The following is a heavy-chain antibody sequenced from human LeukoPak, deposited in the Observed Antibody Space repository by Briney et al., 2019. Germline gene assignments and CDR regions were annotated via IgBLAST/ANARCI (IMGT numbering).Heavy chain of an antibody. CDR3: ARAGSGRSPDWFDP. D-gene: IGHD1-26*01. V-gene: IGHV3-48*03. Sequence: GGSLRLSCAASGFTFDDYGMSWVRQAPGKRLEWVSYISSSGSTIYYADSVKGRFTISGDNAKNSLYLQMNSLRAEDTAVYYCARAGSGRSPDWFDPWGQGTLVTVSS. CDR1: GFTFDDYG. CDR2: ISSSGSTI. J-gene: IGHJ5*02.